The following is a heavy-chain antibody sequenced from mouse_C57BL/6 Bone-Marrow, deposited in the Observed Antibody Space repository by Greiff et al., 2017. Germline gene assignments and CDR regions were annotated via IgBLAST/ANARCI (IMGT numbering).Heavy chain of an antibody. J-gene: IGHJ2*01. Sequence: QVQLKESGAELVRPGASVTLSCKASGYTFTDYEMHWVKQTPVHGLEWIGAIDPETGGTAYNQKFKGKAILTADKSSSTAYMELRSLTSEDSAVYYCTRRDLYYGAYWGQGTTLTVSS. CDR1: GYTFTDYE. D-gene: IGHD2-13*01. CDR3: TRRDLYYGAY. CDR2: IDPETGGT. V-gene: IGHV1-15*01.